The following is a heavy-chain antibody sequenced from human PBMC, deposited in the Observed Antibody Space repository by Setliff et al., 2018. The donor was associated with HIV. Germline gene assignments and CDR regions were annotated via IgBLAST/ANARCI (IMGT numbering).Heavy chain of an antibody. CDR2: IYHNGST. Sequence: PSETLSLTCTVSGYSISSGYYWGWIRQPPGRGLEWIGSIYHNGSTYYNPSLKSRVTISVDTSKNKFSLKLSSVTAADTAVYYCARDSMTGTTPAFDYWGQGTLVTVSS. V-gene: IGHV4-38-2*02. CDR1: GYSISSGYY. D-gene: IGHD1-1*01. CDR3: ARDSMTGTTPAFDY. J-gene: IGHJ4*02.